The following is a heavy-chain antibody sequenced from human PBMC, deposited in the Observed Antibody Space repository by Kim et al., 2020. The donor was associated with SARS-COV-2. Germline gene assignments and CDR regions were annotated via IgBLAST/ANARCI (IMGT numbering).Heavy chain of an antibody. CDR2: INPSGGSR. CDR3: ARDRGVGATWGKAFDI. Sequence: ASVKVSCKASGYTFTNYYIHWVRQAPGQGLEWMGIINPSGGSRTYAQKFQGRVSMSRDTSTSTVYMELSRLRSDDTAAYYCARDRGVGATWGKAFDIWGQ. J-gene: IGHJ3*02. V-gene: IGHV1-46*01. CDR1: GYTFTNYY. D-gene: IGHD1-26*01.